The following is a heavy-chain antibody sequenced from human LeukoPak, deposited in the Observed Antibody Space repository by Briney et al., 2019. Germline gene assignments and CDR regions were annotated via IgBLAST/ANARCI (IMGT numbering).Heavy chain of an antibody. CDR3: TRGNKYCSGGRCYYGGGLFDY. CDR1: GDSISRSRHF. CDR2: IYNSGST. Sequence: SETLSLTCNVSGDSISRSRHFWAWIRQSPGRGLEWIGYIYNSGSTYYNPSLKSRVTISVDTSKNQFSLRLSSVTAEDTAVYYCTRGNKYCSGGRCYYGGGLFDYWGQGILVTVSS. V-gene: IGHV4-39*07. J-gene: IGHJ4*02. D-gene: IGHD2-15*01.